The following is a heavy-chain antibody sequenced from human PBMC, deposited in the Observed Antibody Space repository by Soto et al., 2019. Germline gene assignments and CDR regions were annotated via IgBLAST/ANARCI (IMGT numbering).Heavy chain of an antibody. V-gene: IGHV3-23*01. CDR3: AKAGTSCSSNRCVGENWFDP. D-gene: IGHD2-2*01. CDR2: MSVSDTMI. Sequence: EVQLLESGGGLVQPGGSLRLSCAASGFTFTNYAMNWVRQAPGKGLEWVSAMSVSDTMIYYAGSVKGRFTISRDNSKNTLYLQMTDLRAEDTAVYYCAKAGTSCSSNRCVGENWFDPWGQGTLVTVSS. CDR1: GFTFTNYA. J-gene: IGHJ5*02.